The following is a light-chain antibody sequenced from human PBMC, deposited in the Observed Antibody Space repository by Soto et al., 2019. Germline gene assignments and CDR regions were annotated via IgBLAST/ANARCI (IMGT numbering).Light chain of an antibody. CDR3: QQYNSYST. V-gene: IGKV1-5*01. J-gene: IGKJ1*01. CDR1: QSISNW. Sequence: DIQMTQSPSSLSGSVGDRVAITCRASQSISNWLAWYQQKPGKAPKLLIYDASSLESGVPSRFSGGGFGTEFTLTISSLQPDDFGTYYCQQYNSYSTFGHGTKVDI. CDR2: DAS.